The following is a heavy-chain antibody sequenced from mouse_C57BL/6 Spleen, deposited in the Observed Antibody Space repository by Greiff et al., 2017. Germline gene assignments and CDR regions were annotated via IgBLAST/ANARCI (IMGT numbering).Heavy chain of an antibody. J-gene: IGHJ3*01. D-gene: IGHD2-4*01. V-gene: IGHV1-64*01. CDR1: GYTFTSYW. Sequence: VQLQQSGAELVKPGASVKLSCKASGYTFTSYWMHWVKQRPGQGLEWIGMIHPNSGSTNYNEKFKSKATLTVDKSSSTAYMQLSSLTSEDSAVYYCAREEYMRIYDYDGGFAYWGQGTLVTVSA. CDR2: IHPNSGST. CDR3: AREEYMRIYDYDGGFAY.